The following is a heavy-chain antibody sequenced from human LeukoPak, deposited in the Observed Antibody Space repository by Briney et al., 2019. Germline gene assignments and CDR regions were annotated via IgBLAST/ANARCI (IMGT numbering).Heavy chain of an antibody. CDR1: GYTFTSYG. V-gene: IGHV1-18*01. CDR3: ARPVGVGATGDDAFDI. D-gene: IGHD1-26*01. CDR2: ISAYNGNT. J-gene: IGHJ3*02. Sequence: ASVKVSCKASGYTFTSYGISWVRQAPGQGLEWMGWISAYNGNTNYAQKLQGRVTMTTDTSISTAYMEMSRLRSDDTAVYYCARPVGVGATGDDAFDIWGQGTMVTVSS.